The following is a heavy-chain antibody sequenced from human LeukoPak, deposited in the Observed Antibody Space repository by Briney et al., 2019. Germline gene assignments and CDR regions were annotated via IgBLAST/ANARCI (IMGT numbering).Heavy chain of an antibody. CDR2: INHSGST. Sequence: SETLSLTCAVYGGSFSGYYWSWIRQPPGKGLEWIGEINHSGSTNYNPSLKSRVTISVDTSKNQFSLKLSSVTAADTAVYYCARAGYSSGWYEISFDYWGQGTLVTVSS. CDR1: GGSFSGYY. V-gene: IGHV4-34*01. CDR3: ARAGYSSGWYEISFDY. D-gene: IGHD6-19*01. J-gene: IGHJ4*02.